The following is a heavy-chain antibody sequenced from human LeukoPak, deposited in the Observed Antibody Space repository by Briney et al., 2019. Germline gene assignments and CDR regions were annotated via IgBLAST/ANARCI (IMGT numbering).Heavy chain of an antibody. D-gene: IGHD5-24*01. V-gene: IGHV4-59*08. CDR3: ARHRRDDYKLARIAAFDI. CDR2: IYYSGST. CDR1: GGSISSYY. J-gene: IGHJ3*02. Sequence: SETLSLTCTVSGGSISSYYWSWIRQPPGKGLEWIGYIYYSGSTNYNPSLKSRVTISVDTSKNQFSLKLSSVTAADTAVYYCARHRRDDYKLARIAAFDIWGQGTMVTVSS.